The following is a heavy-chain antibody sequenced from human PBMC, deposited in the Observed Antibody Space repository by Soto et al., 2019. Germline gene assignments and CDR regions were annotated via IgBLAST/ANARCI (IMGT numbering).Heavy chain of an antibody. CDR3: ARRPYYDILTGVFDY. Sequence: SETLSLTCTVSGGSIIRGGYYWIWIRQHPGKGLEWIGYIYYSGSTYYNPSLKSRVTISVDTSKNQFSLKLSSVTAADTAVYYCARRPYYDILTGVFDYWGQGTLVTVSS. J-gene: IGHJ4*02. D-gene: IGHD3-9*01. CDR2: IYYSGST. V-gene: IGHV4-31*03. CDR1: GGSIIRGGYY.